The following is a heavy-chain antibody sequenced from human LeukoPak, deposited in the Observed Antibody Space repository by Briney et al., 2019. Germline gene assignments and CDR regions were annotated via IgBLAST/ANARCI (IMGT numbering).Heavy chain of an antibody. V-gene: IGHV4-39*02. CDR2: INYSGNT. Sequence: PSQTLSLTCTVSSGSISGSDYYWCWIRQPPGKGLEWIGSINYSGNTYYDSSPKSRVTISVDTSKNHFSLRLSSVTAADTAVYYCARLVLSYGNAFDHWGQGTLVTVSS. D-gene: IGHD2-8*01. CDR3: ARLVLSYGNAFDH. CDR1: SGSISGSDYY. J-gene: IGHJ4*02.